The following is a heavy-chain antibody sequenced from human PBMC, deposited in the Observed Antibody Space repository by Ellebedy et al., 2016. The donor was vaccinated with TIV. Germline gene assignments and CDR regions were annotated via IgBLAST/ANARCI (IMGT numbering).Heavy chain of an antibody. CDR1: GGSIRSSSYY. Sequence: SETLSLTCTVSGGSIRSSSYYWGWIRQPAGKGLEWIGRIYSSGSTNYNPSLKSRVTMSVDTSKNQFSLKLSSVTAADTAVYYCARSSWVNWFDPWGQGTLVTVSS. J-gene: IGHJ5*02. V-gene: IGHV4-61*02. CDR3: ARSSWVNWFDP. CDR2: IYSSGST. D-gene: IGHD2-15*01.